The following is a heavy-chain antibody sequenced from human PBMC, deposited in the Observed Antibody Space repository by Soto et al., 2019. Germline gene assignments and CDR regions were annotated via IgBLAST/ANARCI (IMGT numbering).Heavy chain of an antibody. CDR2: IIPMFGTP. J-gene: IGHJ4*02. V-gene: IGHV1-69*01. Sequence: QVQLVQSGAEVKKPGSSVKVSCKASGDAFTNYIFDWVRQATGQGLEWMGGIIPMFGTPKYAQTFQDRVTISADVSTGMAYLELTSLRFDDTAVYYCARGRDQPPVGLYFDSWGEGTRVTVSS. D-gene: IGHD1-26*01. CDR1: GDAFTNYI. CDR3: ARGRDQPPVGLYFDS.